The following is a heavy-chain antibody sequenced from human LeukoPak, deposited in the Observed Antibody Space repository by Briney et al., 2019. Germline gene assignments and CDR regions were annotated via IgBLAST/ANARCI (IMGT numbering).Heavy chain of an antibody. V-gene: IGHV4-34*01. CDR1: GGYFSGYY. D-gene: IGHD2-21*02. CDR2: INHSGST. J-gene: IGHJ6*02. CDR3: ARHRGGDLRLYGMDV. Sequence: PSETLSLTCAVYGGYFSGYYWSWIRQPPGKGLEWIGEINHSGSTNYNPSLKSRVTISVDTSKNQFSLKLSSVTAADTAVYYCARHRGGDLRLYGMDVWGQGTTVTVSS.